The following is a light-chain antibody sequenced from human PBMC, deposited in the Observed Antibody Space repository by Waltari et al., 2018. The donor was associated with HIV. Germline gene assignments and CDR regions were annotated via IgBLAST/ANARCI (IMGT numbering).Light chain of an antibody. J-gene: IGLJ2*01. CDR2: LSTNGSH. V-gene: IGLV4-69*01. CDR1: SGHTHYA. CDR3: QTWGTGIVV. Sequence: QVVLNQSPSASASLGASVKLTCTLSSGHTHYAIAWHPQQPEKGPRYLMRLSTNGSHTKGDGIPDRFSGSSSGAERYLTISSLQSEDEADYYCQTWGTGIVVFGGGTKLTVL.